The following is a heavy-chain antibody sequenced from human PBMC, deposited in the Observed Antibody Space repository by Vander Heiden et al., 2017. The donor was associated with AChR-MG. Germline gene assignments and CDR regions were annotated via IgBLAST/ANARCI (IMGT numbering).Heavy chain of an antibody. CDR3: ARVDSSGYYPYFDY. D-gene: IGHD3-22*01. J-gene: IGHJ4*02. CDR1: GGSISSGGYS. Sequence: QLQLQESGSGLVKPSQTLSLTCAVSGGSISSGGYSWSWIRQPPGKGLEWIGYIYHSGSTYYNPSLKSRVTISVDRSKNQFSLKLSSVTAADTAVYYCARVDSSGYYPYFDYWGQGTLVTVSS. V-gene: IGHV4-30-2*01. CDR2: IYHSGST.